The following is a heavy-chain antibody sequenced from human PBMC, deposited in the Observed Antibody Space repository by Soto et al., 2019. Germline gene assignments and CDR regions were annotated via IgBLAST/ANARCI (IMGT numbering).Heavy chain of an antibody. CDR1: GFSLTTDETG. Sequence: QITLKESGPTLVKPTQTLTLTCTFSGFSLTTDETGVAWIRQPPGRTLEWLALIYWDDDTRYNPSLNNRLTITKDSSKNQVVLTMTNVDPVDTATYHCARHLALSPSTYFDYWGQGTLVTGSS. CDR2: IYWDDDT. CDR3: ARHLALSPSTYFDY. D-gene: IGHD1-26*01. V-gene: IGHV2-5*02. J-gene: IGHJ4*02.